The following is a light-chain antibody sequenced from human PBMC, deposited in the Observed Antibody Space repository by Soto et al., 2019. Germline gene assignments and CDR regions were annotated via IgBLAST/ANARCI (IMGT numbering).Light chain of an antibody. J-gene: IGKJ4*01. V-gene: IGKV1-39*01. CDR1: QSISSY. CDR3: QQSYSTPRLT. CDR2: AAS. Sequence: DIPMTQSPSSLSASVGDRVTITCRASQSISSYLNWYQQKPGKAPKLLIYAASSLQSGVPSRFSGSGSGTDFTLTISSLQPEDVATYYCQQSYSTPRLTFGGGTTVEIK.